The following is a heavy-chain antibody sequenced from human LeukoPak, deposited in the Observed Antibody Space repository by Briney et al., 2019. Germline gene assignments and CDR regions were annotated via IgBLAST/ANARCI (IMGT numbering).Heavy chain of an antibody. CDR1: GFTFDDYA. CDR3: AKDLYGGLYYYCMDA. J-gene: IGHJ6*03. V-gene: IGHV3-9*01. CDR2: ISRNGGHL. D-gene: IGHD4-23*01. Sequence: GGSLRLSCASSGFTFDDYAMHWVRQAPGKGLEWVSSISRNGGHLNYAESVKGRFTISRDNAKNSLYLQMDSLRPDDTALYYCAKDLYGGLYYYCMDAWGKGTTVTVSS.